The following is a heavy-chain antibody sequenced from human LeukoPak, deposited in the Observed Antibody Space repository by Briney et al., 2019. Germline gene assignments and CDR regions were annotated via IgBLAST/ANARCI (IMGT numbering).Heavy chain of an antibody. D-gene: IGHD3-22*01. V-gene: IGHV4-39*01. CDR1: GGSISSSSYY. Sequence: PSETLSLTCTVSGGSISSSSYYWGWIRQPPGKGLEWIGSIYYSGSTYYNPSLKSRVTISVDTSKNQFSLKLSSVTAADTAVYYRARVQTYYYDSSGYFNWFDPWGQGTLVTVSS. CDR3: ARVQTYYYDSSGYFNWFDP. J-gene: IGHJ5*02. CDR2: IYYSGST.